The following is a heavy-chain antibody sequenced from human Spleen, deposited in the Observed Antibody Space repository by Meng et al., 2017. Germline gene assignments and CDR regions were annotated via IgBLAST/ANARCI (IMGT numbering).Heavy chain of an antibody. V-gene: IGHV3-48*03. CDR1: GFVFSTYE. D-gene: IGHD5-24*01. CDR3: ANGPFYFDH. Sequence: GESLKISCAGSGFVFSTYEMIWVRQAPGKGLEWVSYIDSSGRTKYYADSVNGLITISRENSKRKLYLQMSSLRAEDTAVYYCANGPFYFDHWGQGTLVTVSS. J-gene: IGHJ4*02. CDR2: IDSSGRTK.